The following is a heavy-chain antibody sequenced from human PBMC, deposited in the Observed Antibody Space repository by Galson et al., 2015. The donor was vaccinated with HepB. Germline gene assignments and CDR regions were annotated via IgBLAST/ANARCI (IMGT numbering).Heavy chain of an antibody. CDR1: GFTFSSYA. V-gene: IGHV3-30-3*01. CDR3: ARGGDYGDY. J-gene: IGHJ4*02. Sequence: SLRLSCAASGFTFSSYAMHWVRQAPGKGLEWVAVISYDGSNKYYADSVKGRFTISRDNSKNTLYLQMNSLRAEDTAVYYCARGGDYGDYWGQGTLVTVSS. CDR2: ISYDGSNK. D-gene: IGHD4-17*01.